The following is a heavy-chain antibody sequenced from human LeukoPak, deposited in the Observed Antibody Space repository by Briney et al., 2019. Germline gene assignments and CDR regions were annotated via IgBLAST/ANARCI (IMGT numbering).Heavy chain of an antibody. CDR2: IYYSGST. J-gene: IGHJ5*02. V-gene: IGHV4-59*12. Sequence: SETLSLTCTVSGGSISSYYWSWIRQPPGKGLEWIGSIYYSGSTYYNPSLKSRVTISVDTSKNQFSLKLSSVTAADTAVYYCASSAIAAVGPPWGQGTLVTVSS. D-gene: IGHD6-13*01. CDR3: ASSAIAAVGPP. CDR1: GGSISSYY.